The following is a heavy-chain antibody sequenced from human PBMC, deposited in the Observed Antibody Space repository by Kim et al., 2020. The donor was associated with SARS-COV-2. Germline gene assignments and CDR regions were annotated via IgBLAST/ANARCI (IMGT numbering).Heavy chain of an antibody. J-gene: IGHJ4*02. CDR1: GFTFSSYG. D-gene: IGHD6-19*01. CDR2: IWFDGSNI. V-gene: IGHV3-33*06. Sequence: GGSLRLSCAASGFTFSSYGMHWVRQAPGKGLEWVAVIWFDGSNIYYADSVKGRFTISRDNSKNTLYLQMNSLRAEDTAVYYCAKDLGFSSDGSGYWGQGTLVTVPS. CDR3: AKDLGFSSDGSGY.